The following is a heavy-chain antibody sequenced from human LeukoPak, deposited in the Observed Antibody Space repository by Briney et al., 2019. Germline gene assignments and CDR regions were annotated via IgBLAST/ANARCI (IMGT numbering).Heavy chain of an antibody. J-gene: IGHJ4*02. CDR2: INHSGST. CDR3: ARGLYYDSSGP. Sequence: SETLSLTCAVYGGSFSGYYLSWIRQPPGKGLEWIWEINHSGSTTYNPSPKSRGTTSLDTHKNQFSLKLSSVTAADTAVYYCARGLYYDSSGPWGQGTLVTVSS. V-gene: IGHV4-34*01. CDR1: GGSFSGYY. D-gene: IGHD3-22*01.